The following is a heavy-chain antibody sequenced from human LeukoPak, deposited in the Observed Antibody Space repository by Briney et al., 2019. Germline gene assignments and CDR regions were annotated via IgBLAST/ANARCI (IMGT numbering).Heavy chain of an antibody. D-gene: IGHD2-2*01. Sequence: ASVKVSCKASGGTFSSYAISWVRQAPGQGLEWMGGIIPIFGTANYAQKFQGRVTITADESTSTAYMELSSLRSEDTAVYYCARHIVVVPAAFDPWGQGTLVTVSS. V-gene: IGHV1-69*13. CDR1: GGTFSSYA. J-gene: IGHJ5*02. CDR2: IIPIFGTA. CDR3: ARHIVVVPAAFDP.